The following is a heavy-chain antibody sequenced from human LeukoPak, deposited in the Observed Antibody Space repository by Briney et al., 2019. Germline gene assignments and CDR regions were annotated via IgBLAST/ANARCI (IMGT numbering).Heavy chain of an antibody. Sequence: GASVKVSCKASGYTFTGYYMHRVRQAPGQGLEWMGRINPNSGGTNYSQKVQGRGTMTRDTSISTAYMELSRLRCDDTAVYYWARGFSWYYDRSGAWGQGTLVTVSS. J-gene: IGHJ4*02. CDR2: INPNSGGT. CDR1: GYTFTGYY. V-gene: IGHV1-2*06. D-gene: IGHD3-22*01. CDR3: ARGFSWYYDRSGA.